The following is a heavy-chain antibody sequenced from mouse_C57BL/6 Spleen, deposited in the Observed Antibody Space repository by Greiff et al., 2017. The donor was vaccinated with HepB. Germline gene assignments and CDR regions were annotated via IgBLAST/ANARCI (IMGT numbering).Heavy chain of an antibody. D-gene: IGHD3-3*01. CDR3: ASGDVYYFDY. J-gene: IGHJ2*01. CDR1: GYSITSGYY. Sequence: EVKLQESGPGLVKPSQSLSLTCSVTGYSITSGYYWNWIRQFPGNKLEWMGYISYDGSNNYNPSLKNRISITRDTSKNQFFLKLNSVTTEDTATYYCASGDVYYFDYGGQGTTLTVSS. CDR2: ISYDGSN. V-gene: IGHV3-6*01.